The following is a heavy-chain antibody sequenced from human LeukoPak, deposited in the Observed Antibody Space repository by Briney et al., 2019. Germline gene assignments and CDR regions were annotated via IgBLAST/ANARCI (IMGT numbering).Heavy chain of an antibody. CDR2: ISSSSSTI. J-gene: IGHJ5*02. CDR3: ARDRRLLWFGELVGNWFDP. Sequence: GGSLRLSRAASGFTFSSYSMNWVRQAPGKGLEWVSYISSSSSTIYYADSVKGRFTISRDNAKNSLYLQMNSLRAEDTAVYYCARDRRLLWFGELVGNWFDPWGQGTLVTVSS. V-gene: IGHV3-48*01. CDR1: GFTFSSYS. D-gene: IGHD3-10*01.